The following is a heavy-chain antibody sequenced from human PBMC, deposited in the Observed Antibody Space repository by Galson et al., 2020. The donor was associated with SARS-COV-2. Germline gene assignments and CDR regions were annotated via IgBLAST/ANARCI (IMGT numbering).Heavy chain of an antibody. V-gene: IGHV2-70*01. J-gene: IGHJ6*02. D-gene: IGHD6-19*01. CDR2: IDWDDDK. Sequence: SGPTLVKPTQTLTLTCPFSGFPLSTSGMCVSWIRQPPGKALEWLALIDWDDDKYYSTSLKTRLTISKDTSKNHVVLTMTNMDPVDTATYYCARIPVAGRFYEYYYYGMDVWGQGTTVTVSS. CDR3: ARIPVAGRFYEYYYYGMDV. CDR1: GFPLSTSGMC.